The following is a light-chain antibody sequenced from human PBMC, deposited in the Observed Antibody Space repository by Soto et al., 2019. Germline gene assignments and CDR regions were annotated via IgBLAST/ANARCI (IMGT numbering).Light chain of an antibody. CDR3: CSYAGSSTFV. J-gene: IGLJ1*01. V-gene: IGLV2-23*02. Sequence: QSALTQPASVSGSPGQSITTSCTGTSSDVGSYNLVSWYQQYPDKAPKLMIYEVTKRPSGVSNRFSGSKSGNTASLTVSGLQAEDEADYYCCSYAGSSTFVFGTGTKVTVL. CDR1: SSDVGSYNL. CDR2: EVT.